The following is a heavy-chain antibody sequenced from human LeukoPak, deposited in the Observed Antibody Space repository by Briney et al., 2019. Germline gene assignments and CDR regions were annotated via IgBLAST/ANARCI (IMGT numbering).Heavy chain of an antibody. CDR1: GGSISSSSYY. J-gene: IGHJ4*02. CDR3: ARHWAPGIAVAGTPYYFDY. CDR2: FYYSGST. D-gene: IGHD6-19*01. Sequence: PSETLSLTCTVSGGSISSSSYYWGWIRQPPGKGLEWIGTFYYSGSTYNNPSLKSRVTISVDTSKNQFSLKLSSVTAADTAVYYCARHWAPGIAVAGTPYYFDYWGQGTLVTVSS. V-gene: IGHV4-39*01.